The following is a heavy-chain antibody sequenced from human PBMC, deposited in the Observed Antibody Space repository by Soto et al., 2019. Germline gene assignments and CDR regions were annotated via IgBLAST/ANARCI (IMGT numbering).Heavy chain of an antibody. J-gene: IGHJ4*02. CDR3: SRDLYSSGWYDLDY. V-gene: IGHV3-33*01. CDR2: IWYDGSNK. D-gene: IGHD6-19*01. Sequence: QVQLVESGGGVVQPGRSLRLSCAASGFTFSSYGMHWVRQAPGKGLEWVAVIWYDGSNKYYADSVKGRFTISRDNSKNTLYLQITSLRVEDTAVYYRSRDLYSSGWYDLDYWGQGTLVTVSS. CDR1: GFTFSSYG.